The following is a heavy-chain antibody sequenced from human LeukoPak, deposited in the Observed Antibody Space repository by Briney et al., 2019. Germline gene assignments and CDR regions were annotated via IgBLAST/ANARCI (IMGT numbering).Heavy chain of an antibody. CDR2: IIRIFSTT. Sequence: SVKVSCKASGGTFGSYAIHWVRQAPGQGLEWMGGIIRIFSTTNYAQKFQGRVTISADESTSTAYMELSSLRSEDTAVYYCANGYCSTTSCYVNPYFDYWGQGTLVTVSS. CDR1: GGTFGSYA. V-gene: IGHV1-69*13. CDR3: ANGYCSTTSCYVNPYFDY. J-gene: IGHJ4*02. D-gene: IGHD2-2*03.